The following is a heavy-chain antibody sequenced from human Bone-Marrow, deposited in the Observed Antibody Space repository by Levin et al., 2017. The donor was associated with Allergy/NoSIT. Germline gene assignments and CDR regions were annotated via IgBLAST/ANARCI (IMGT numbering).Heavy chain of an antibody. D-gene: IGHD3-10*01. J-gene: IGHJ4*02. Sequence: ESGPTLVKPTQTLTLTCTFSGFSLSTSGAAVGWIRQSPGKALDWLAVIYSTDYKAYSPSLRSRITITKDTSKNQVVLTMTNMDPVDTGTYYCARRRREGDVTSGFDHWGQGILVTVSS. V-gene: IGHV2-5*01. CDR3: ARRRREGDVTSGFDH. CDR1: GFSLSTSGAA. CDR2: IYSTDYK.